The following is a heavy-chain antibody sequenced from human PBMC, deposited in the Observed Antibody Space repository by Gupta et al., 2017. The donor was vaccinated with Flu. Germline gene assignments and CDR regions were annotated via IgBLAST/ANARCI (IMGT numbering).Heavy chain of an antibody. J-gene: IGHJ4*02. CDR1: GYTFTTYV. CDR3: ARESNTRDFDY. V-gene: IGHV1-3*01. CDR2: INAGNGDT. Sequence: QVQLVQSGAEVKKPGAPVKVSCKASGYTFTTYVIHWVRQAPGQRLEWMGWINAGNGDTRYSQKFQGRVTITRDTSASTAYMDLSSLRSEDTAVYYCARESNTRDFDYWGQGTLVTVSS.